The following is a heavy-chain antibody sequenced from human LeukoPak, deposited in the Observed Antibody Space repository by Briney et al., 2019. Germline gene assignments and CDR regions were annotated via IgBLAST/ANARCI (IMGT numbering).Heavy chain of an antibody. J-gene: IGHJ3*02. CDR2: INHSGST. V-gene: IGHV4-34*01. D-gene: IGHD3-22*01. CDR3: ARGRPYSSGYYRAFDI. CDR1: GGSFSGYY. Sequence: SETLSLTCAVYGGSFSGYYWSWIRQPPGKGLEWIGEINHSGSTNYNPSLKGRVTISVDTSKNQFSLKLSSVTAADTAVYYCARGRPYSSGYYRAFDIWGQGTMVTVSS.